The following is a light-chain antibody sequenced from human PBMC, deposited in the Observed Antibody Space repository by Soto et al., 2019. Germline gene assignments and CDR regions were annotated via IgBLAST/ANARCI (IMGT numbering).Light chain of an antibody. CDR3: QQSSSTPFLGT. J-gene: IGKJ5*01. V-gene: IGKV1-39*01. CDR1: QSLNNY. Sequence: DIQMTQSPSSLSASVGDRVTITCRASQSLNNYLNWYQKKPGQAPKLLIYGASTLQSGVPSRFSGSGSETDFALTITSLQPEDFATYYCQQSSSTPFLGTFGQGTRLDIK. CDR2: GAS.